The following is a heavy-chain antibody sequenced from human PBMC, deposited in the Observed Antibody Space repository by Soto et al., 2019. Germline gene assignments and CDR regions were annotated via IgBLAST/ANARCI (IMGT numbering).Heavy chain of an antibody. CDR2: IYTSGST. V-gene: IGHV4-4*07. D-gene: IGHD2-2*01. J-gene: IGHJ5*02. CDR3: ATFQLGGWFDP. CDR1: GGSISSYY. Sequence: QVQLQESGPGLVKPSETRSLTCPVSGGSISSYYWSWIRQPAGKGLEGIGRIYTSGSTTYNPSLKSRVTMSVDTSKNQFSLKLSSVTAADTAVYYCATFQLGGWFDPWGQGTLVTVSS.